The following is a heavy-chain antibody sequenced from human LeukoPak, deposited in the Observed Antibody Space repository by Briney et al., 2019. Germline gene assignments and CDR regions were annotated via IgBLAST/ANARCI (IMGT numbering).Heavy chain of an antibody. D-gene: IGHD6-19*01. V-gene: IGHV3-43*01. CDR1: GFTFDDYT. J-gene: IGHJ6*03. CDR2: ISWDGGST. Sequence: GGSLRLSCAASGFTFDDYTMHWVRQAPGKGLEWVSLISWDGGSTYYADSVKGRFTISRDNSKNSLYLQMNSLRTEDTALYYCANDGSPSYRSGHMDVWGKRTTVTVSS. CDR3: ANDGSPSYRSGHMDV.